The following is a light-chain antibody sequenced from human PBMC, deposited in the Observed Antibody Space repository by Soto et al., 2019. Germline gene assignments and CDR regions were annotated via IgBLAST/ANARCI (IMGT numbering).Light chain of an antibody. Sequence: EIVLTQSPGTLSLSPGERATLSCRASQSVSSSYLAWYQLRPGQVPRLLIYGASTRATGIPDRFTGSGSGRDFSLTIRGLKPEDFAVYFCQQYRMSPNTFGQGTRLEIK. CDR2: GAS. V-gene: IGKV3-20*01. J-gene: IGKJ5*01. CDR1: QSVSSSY. CDR3: QQYRMSPNT.